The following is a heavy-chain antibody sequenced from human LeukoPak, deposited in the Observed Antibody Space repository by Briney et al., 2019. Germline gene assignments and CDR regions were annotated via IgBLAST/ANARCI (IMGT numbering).Heavy chain of an antibody. CDR2: VNPNSGNT. Sequence: ASVKVSCKASGYTFTSYDLNWVRQATGQGLEWMGWVNPNSGNTGYAQKFQGRVTMTMDPSISTAYMELSGLRSEDTAVYYCARRSDDYDSSAYYHWGQGTLVTVSS. CDR3: ARRSDDYDSSAYYH. J-gene: IGHJ4*02. D-gene: IGHD3-22*01. V-gene: IGHV1-8*01. CDR1: GYTFTSYD.